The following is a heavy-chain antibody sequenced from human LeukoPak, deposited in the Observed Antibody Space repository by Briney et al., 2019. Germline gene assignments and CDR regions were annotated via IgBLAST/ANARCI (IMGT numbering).Heavy chain of an antibody. J-gene: IGHJ4*02. CDR2: YTASP. D-gene: IGHD3-10*01. Sequence: SETLSLTCTGSGGSIRSGDYYWSWIRQPPGKGLEWIGYTASPYHNPSLKSRVTISIDTSKNQISLKLDSVTASDTAVYYCARSTNHDASGSYYFDSWGQGILVTVTS. CDR3: ARSTNHDASGSYYFDS. V-gene: IGHV4-30-4*01. CDR1: GGSIRSGDYY.